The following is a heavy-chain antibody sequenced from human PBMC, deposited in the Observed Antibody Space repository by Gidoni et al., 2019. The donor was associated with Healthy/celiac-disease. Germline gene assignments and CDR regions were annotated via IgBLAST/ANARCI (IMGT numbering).Heavy chain of an antibody. D-gene: IGHD3-10*01. J-gene: IGHJ6*03. CDR3: ARSNYGSGSYYTVYYYYYMDV. CDR2: IYYSGST. Sequence: QLQLQESGPGLVKPSETLSLTCPVSGGSISSSSYYWGWIRQPPGKGLEWIGSIYYSGSTYYNPSLKSRVTISVDTSKNQFSLKLSSVTAADTAVYYCARSNYGSGSYYTVYYYYYMDVWGKGTTVTVSS. V-gene: IGHV4-39*01. CDR1: GGSISSSSYY.